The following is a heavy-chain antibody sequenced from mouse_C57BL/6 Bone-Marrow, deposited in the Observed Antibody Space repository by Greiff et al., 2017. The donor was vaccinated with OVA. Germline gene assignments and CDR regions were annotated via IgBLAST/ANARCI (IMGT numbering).Heavy chain of an antibody. V-gene: IGHV1-64*01. D-gene: IGHD1-1*01. CDR1: GYTFTSYW. J-gene: IGHJ4*01. CDR2: IHPNSGST. Sequence: QVQLQQPGAELVKPGASVKLSCKASGYTFTSYWMHWVKQRPGQGLEWIGMIHPNSGSTNYNEKFNSQATLTVDKSSSTAYMQLSSLTSEDSAVYYCARRVLRIFMDYWGQGTSVTVSS. CDR3: ARRVLRIFMDY.